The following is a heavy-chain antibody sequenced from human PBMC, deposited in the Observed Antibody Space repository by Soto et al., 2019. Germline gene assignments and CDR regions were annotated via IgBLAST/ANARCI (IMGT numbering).Heavy chain of an antibody. D-gene: IGHD3-16*01. CDR3: AKDRWGEAVYVDS. CDR1: GFSFRSYD. CDR2: ISGRGDT. V-gene: IGHV3-23*01. Sequence: PGGSLRLSCAASGFSFRSYDMSWVRQAPGKGLEWVSGISGRGDTYYADSVRGRFTISRDKSNNTLYLRLNSLRVDDTAVYYCAKDRWGEAVYVDSWGQGTLVTVSS. J-gene: IGHJ4*02.